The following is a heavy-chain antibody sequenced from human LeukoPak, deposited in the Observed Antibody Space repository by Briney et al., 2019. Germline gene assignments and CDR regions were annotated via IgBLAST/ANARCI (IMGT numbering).Heavy chain of an antibody. Sequence: SETLSLTCAVYGGSFSGYYWSWIRQSPGKGLEWIGEINHSGSTNYNPSLKSRVTISVDTSKNQFSLKLSSVTAADTAVYYCARVSTYYYVSGTLGYWGQGTLVTVSS. J-gene: IGHJ4*02. D-gene: IGHD3-10*01. V-gene: IGHV4-34*01. CDR3: ARVSTYYYVSGTLGY. CDR1: GGSFSGYY. CDR2: INHSGST.